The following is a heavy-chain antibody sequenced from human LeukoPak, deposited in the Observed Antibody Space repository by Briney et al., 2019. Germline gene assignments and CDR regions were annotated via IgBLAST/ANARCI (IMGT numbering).Heavy chain of an antibody. CDR2: ISRNGGGT. J-gene: IGHJ6*03. D-gene: IGHD2-2*01. CDR3: AKSLESTDYYYHMDV. Sequence: PGGSLRLSCAASGFTFGSYGMTWGRQAPGKGLEWVSSISRNGGGTYYADSVKGRFSISRDNSKNMLYLQMNSLRAEDTAVYFCAKSLESTDYYYHMDVWGKGTTVTISS. CDR1: GFTFGSYG. V-gene: IGHV3-23*01.